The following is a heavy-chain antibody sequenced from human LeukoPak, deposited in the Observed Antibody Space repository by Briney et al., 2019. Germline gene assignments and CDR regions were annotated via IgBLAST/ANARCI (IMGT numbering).Heavy chain of an antibody. J-gene: IGHJ4*02. CDR1: GFTFSNYG. CDR2: ISSNGGST. V-gene: IGHV3-64*01. CDR3: ARDSSSRPFDY. D-gene: IGHD6-19*01. Sequence: PGGSLRLSCADSGFTFSNYGMHWGRQAPGKGLEYVSTISSNGGSTYYANSVKGRFTVSRDNSKNTLYLQMGSLRAADMAVYYCARDSSSRPFDYWGQGTLVTVSS.